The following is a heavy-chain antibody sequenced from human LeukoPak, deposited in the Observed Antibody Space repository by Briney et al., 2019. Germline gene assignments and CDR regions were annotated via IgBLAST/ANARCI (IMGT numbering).Heavy chain of an antibody. D-gene: IGHD2-2*01. CDR2: INPNSGGT. V-gene: IGHV1-2*04. Sequence: GASVKSPSKVSGTPLTGYISTGGGRPLGQGLKWMGWINPNSGGTNYAQKFQGWVTMARDTSISTAYMELSRLRSDDTAVYYCARYAPGWFDPWGQGTLVTVSS. J-gene: IGHJ5*02. CDR1: GTPLTGYI. CDR3: ARYAPGWFDP.